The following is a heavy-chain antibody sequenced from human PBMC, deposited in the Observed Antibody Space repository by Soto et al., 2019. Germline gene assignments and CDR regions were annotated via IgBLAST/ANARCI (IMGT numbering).Heavy chain of an antibody. Sequence: ASVKVSCKASGYTFTSYDINWVRQATGQGLEWMGWMNPNSGNTGYAQKFQGRFTISRDSSKNTLYLQMNSLRTEDSAVYYCARDSETNGYSYDYFDYWGQGTLVTVSS. CDR2: MNPNSGNT. D-gene: IGHD5-18*01. CDR1: GYTFTSYD. J-gene: IGHJ4*02. CDR3: ARDSETNGYSYDYFDY. V-gene: IGHV1-8*01.